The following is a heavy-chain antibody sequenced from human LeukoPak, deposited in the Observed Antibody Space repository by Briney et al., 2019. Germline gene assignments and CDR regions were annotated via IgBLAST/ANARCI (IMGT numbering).Heavy chain of an antibody. CDR1: GGSISSSSYY. CDR3: ARYIRRVIIRVDDAFDI. V-gene: IGHV4-39*01. J-gene: IGHJ3*02. D-gene: IGHD3-10*02. Sequence: PSEALSLTCTVSGGSISSSSYYWGWIRQPPGKGLEWIGSIYYSGSTYYNPSLKSRVTISVDTSKNQFSLKLSSVTAADTAVCYCARYIRRVIIRVDDAFDIWGQGTMVTVSS. CDR2: IYYSGST.